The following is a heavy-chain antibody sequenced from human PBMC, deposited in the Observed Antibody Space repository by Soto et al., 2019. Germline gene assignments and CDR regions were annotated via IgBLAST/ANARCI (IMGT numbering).Heavy chain of an antibody. D-gene: IGHD3-3*01. CDR2: IYPRDSDT. CDR1: GFSFSSYW. CDR3: NRTGVSSTFEI. Sequence: GESLKISCKGSGFSFSSYWIGWVRQMPGKGLECMGIIYPRDSDTRYNPSFQGQVTISVDTSISTAYLQWSSLRTSDTAMYYCNRTGVSSTFEIWGQGTMVTVSS. J-gene: IGHJ3*02. V-gene: IGHV5-51*01.